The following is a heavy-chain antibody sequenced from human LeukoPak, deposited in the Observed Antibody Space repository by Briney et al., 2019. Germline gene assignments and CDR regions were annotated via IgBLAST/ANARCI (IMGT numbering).Heavy chain of an antibody. V-gene: IGHV1-18*01. CDR2: ISAYSGNT. D-gene: IGHD2-2*02. CDR1: GYTFTGYG. CDR3: ARHCSSTSCYRGVDY. Sequence: VKVSCKASGYTFTGYGISWVRQAPRQGLEWMGWISAYSGNTNYAQKLQGRVTMTTDTSTSTAYMELRSLRSDDTAVYYCARHCSSTSCYRGVDYWGQGTLVTVSS. J-gene: IGHJ4*02.